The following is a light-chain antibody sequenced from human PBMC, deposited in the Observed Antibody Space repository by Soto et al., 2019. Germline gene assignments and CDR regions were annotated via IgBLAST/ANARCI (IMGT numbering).Light chain of an antibody. J-gene: IGLJ3*02. CDR3: CSYAGSPRV. CDR1: SSDVGSYNL. CDR2: EVS. Sequence: QSALTQPASVSGSPGQSITISCTGTSSDVGSYNLVSWYQQHPGKAPKLMIYEVSKRPSGVSNRFSGSKSGNTASLTIFGLQAEDEADYYCCSYAGSPRVFGGGTKLTVL. V-gene: IGLV2-23*02.